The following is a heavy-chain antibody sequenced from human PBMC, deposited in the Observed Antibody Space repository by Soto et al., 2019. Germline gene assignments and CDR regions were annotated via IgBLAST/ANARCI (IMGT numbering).Heavy chain of an antibody. CDR2: INHSGST. CDR3: ARTKVWGACAFDI. V-gene: IGHV4-34*01. J-gene: IGHJ3*02. CDR1: GGSFSGYY. D-gene: IGHD3-16*01. Sequence: SETLSLTCAVYGGSFSGYYWSWIRQPPGKGLEWIGEINHSGSTNYNPSLKSRVTISVDTSKNQFSLKLSSVTAAGTAVYYCARTKVWGACAFDIWGQGTMVTVSS.